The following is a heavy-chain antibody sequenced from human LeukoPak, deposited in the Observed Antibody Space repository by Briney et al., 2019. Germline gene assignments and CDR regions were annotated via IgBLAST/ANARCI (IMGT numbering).Heavy chain of an antibody. V-gene: IGHV4-30-2*01. CDR2: IYHGGST. CDR3: ARGDRWFDP. CDR1: GGSISSGGYS. Sequence: KASQTLSLTCAVSGGSISSGGYSWSWIRQPPGKGLEWIGYIYHGGSTYYNPSLKSRVTISVDRSKNQFSLKLSSVTAADTAVYNCARGDRWFDPWGQGTLVTVSS. J-gene: IGHJ5*02.